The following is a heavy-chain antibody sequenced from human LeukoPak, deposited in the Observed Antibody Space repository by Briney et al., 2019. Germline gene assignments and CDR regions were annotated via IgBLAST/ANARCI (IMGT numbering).Heavy chain of an antibody. J-gene: IGHJ6*03. Sequence: GASVKVSCKASGGTFSSYAISWVRQAPGQGLEWMGGIIPIFGTANYAQKFQGRVAITADESTSTAYMELSSLGSEDTAVYYCARTYSSGMVRGVPYYYYYMDVWGKGTTVTVSS. CDR1: GGTFSSYA. D-gene: IGHD3-10*01. CDR2: IIPIFGTA. V-gene: IGHV1-69*13. CDR3: ARTYSSGMVRGVPYYYYYMDV.